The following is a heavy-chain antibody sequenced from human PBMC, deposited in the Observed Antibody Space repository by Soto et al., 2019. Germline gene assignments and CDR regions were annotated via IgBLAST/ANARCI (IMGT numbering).Heavy chain of an antibody. Sequence: PSETLSLTCTVSGGSISSGGYYWSWIRQHPGKGLEWIGYIYYSGSTYYNPSLKSRVTISVDTSKNQFSLKLSSVTAADTAVYYCARFSGYSGYADYWGQGTLVTVSS. CDR3: ARFSGYSGYADY. V-gene: IGHV4-61*08. D-gene: IGHD5-12*01. CDR2: IYYSGST. J-gene: IGHJ4*02. CDR1: GGSISSGGYY.